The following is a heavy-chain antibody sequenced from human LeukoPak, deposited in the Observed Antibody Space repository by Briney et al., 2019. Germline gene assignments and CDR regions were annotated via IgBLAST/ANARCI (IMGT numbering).Heavy chain of an antibody. CDR2: IYSGGST. D-gene: IGHD3-9*01. CDR1: GFTVSSNY. Sequence: GGSLRLSCAASGFTVSSNYMSWVRQAPGKGLEWVSVIYSGGSTYYADSVKGRFTISRDNSKNTLCLQMNSLRAEDTAVYYCASEYYDILTGYQAVDYWGQGTLVTVSS. J-gene: IGHJ4*02. V-gene: IGHV3-53*01. CDR3: ASEYYDILTGYQAVDY.